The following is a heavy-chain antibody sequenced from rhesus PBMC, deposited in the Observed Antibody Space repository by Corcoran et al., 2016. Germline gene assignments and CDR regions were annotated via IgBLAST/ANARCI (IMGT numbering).Heavy chain of an antibody. Sequence: QVRLQESGPGLVKPSETLSLTCDVSGVSITNNLWSWIRLPPGKGREWIGEINGNGDTFYRNPSLESRVTISTDASKNQLSLKLRFVSAADTAVYYCVLDSLITKSAGDYWGQGALVTVSS. CDR3: VLDSLITKSAGDY. CDR1: GVSITNNL. J-gene: IGHJ4*01. V-gene: IGHV4-80*01. CDR2: INGNGDTF. D-gene: IGHD4-11*01.